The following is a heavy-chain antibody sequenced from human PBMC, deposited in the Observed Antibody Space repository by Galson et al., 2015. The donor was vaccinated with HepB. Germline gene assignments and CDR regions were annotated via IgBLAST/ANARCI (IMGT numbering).Heavy chain of an antibody. D-gene: IGHD3-3*01. CDR3: ARVSYYDFWSGYSQYYYYYYMDV. CDR1: GYTFTSYD. CDR2: MNPNSGNT. V-gene: IGHV1-8*01. Sequence: SVKVSCKASGYTFTSYDINWVRQATGQGLEWMGWMNPNSGNTGYAQKFQGRVTMTRNTSISTAYMELSSLRSEDTAVYYCARVSYYDFWSGYSQYYYYYYMDVWGKGTTVTVSS. J-gene: IGHJ6*03.